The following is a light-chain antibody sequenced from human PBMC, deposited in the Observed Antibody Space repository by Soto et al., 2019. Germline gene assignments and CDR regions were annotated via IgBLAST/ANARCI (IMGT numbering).Light chain of an antibody. CDR1: QSVSSSY. CDR3: QQYGSSPWT. V-gene: IGKV3-20*01. J-gene: IGKJ1*01. Sequence: EIVLTQSPGTLSLSPGERATLSCRASQSVSSSYLAWYQQKPVQAPRLLIYGASSRATGIPARFSGSGSGTDFTLTISRLEPEDFAVYYCQQYGSSPWTFGQGTKVESK. CDR2: GAS.